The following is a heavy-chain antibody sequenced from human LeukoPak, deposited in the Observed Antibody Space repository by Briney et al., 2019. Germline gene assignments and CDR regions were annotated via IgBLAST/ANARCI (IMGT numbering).Heavy chain of an antibody. CDR1: GGSISNYY. V-gene: IGHV4-4*07. J-gene: IGHJ4*02. Sequence: SETLSLTCRASGGSISNYYGNWIGQPPGKGRGWIGRIYISGNTNYNPSLKSRVTMSVDTSKNQFSLKVSSVTAADTAVYYCARDLGSSPGFDYWGQGTLVTVSS. CDR2: IYISGNT. D-gene: IGHD6-6*01. CDR3: ARDLGSSPGFDY.